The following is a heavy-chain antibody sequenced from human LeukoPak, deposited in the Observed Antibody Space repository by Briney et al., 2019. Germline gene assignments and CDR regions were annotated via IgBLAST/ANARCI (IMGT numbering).Heavy chain of an antibody. V-gene: IGHV4-39*01. CDR1: GGSISSGSYY. CDR2: IYYSGST. J-gene: IGHJ4*02. Sequence: SETLSLTCTVSGGSISSGSYYWGWIRQPPGKGLEWIGSIYYSGSTYYNPSLKSRVTISVDTSKNQFSLKLSSVTAADTAVYYCARHIVVVVAATPLYYFDYWGQGTLVTVSS. CDR3: ARHIVVVVAATPLYYFDY. D-gene: IGHD2-15*01.